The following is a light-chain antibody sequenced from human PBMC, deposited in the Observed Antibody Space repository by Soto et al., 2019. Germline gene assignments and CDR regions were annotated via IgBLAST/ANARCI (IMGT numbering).Light chain of an antibody. CDR1: SGSVSTSYY. J-gene: IGLJ2*01. CDR2: NTN. CDR3: VLYMGGGIGA. V-gene: IGLV8-61*01. Sequence: QTVVTQEPSFSVSPGGTVTLTCALSSGSVSTSYYPSWHQQTPGQAPRTLIYNTNTRSSGVPDRFSGSILGNKAALTITGAQADDESDYYCVLYMGGGIGAFGGGTKVTVL.